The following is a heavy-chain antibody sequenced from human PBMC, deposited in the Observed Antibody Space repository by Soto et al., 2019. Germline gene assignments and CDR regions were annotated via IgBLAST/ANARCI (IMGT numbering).Heavy chain of an antibody. Sequence: QITLKESGPTLVKPTQTLTLTCTFSGFSLSTSGVGVGWIRQPPGKALEWLALIYWDDDKRYSPSLKSRLTITKDTSKNQVVLTMTNIDPVDTATYYCAHNRWFGESEEFDYWGQGTLVTVSS. CDR1: GFSLSTSGVG. CDR2: IYWDDDK. V-gene: IGHV2-5*02. CDR3: AHNRWFGESEEFDY. J-gene: IGHJ4*02. D-gene: IGHD3-10*01.